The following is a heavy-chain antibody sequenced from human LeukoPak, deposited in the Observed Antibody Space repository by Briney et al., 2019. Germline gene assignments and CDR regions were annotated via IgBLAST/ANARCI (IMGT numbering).Heavy chain of an antibody. V-gene: IGHV4-59*01. Sequence: PETLSLTCTVSGGSISSYYWSWIRQPPGKGLEWIGYIYYSGSTNYNPSLKSRVTISVDTSKNQFSLKLSSVTAADTAVYYCARGLVVRGVIYDYYMDVWGKGTTVTLSS. D-gene: IGHD2-2*01. CDR2: IYYSGST. CDR3: ARGLVVRGVIYDYYMDV. J-gene: IGHJ6*03. CDR1: GGSISSYY.